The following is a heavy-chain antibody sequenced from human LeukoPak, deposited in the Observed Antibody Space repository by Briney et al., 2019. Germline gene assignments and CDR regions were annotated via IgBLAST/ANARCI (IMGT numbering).Heavy chain of an antibody. J-gene: IGHJ3*02. Sequence: GGSLRLSCAASGFTFSNAWMSWVRQAPGKGLEWVAVISYDGSNKYYADSVKGRFTISRDNSKNTLYLQMNSLRAEDTAVYYCARFTYYYDSSGYSYHRGEAFDIWGQGTMVTVSS. V-gene: IGHV3-30-3*01. CDR3: ARFTYYYDSSGYSYHRGEAFDI. CDR2: ISYDGSNK. CDR1: GFTFSNAW. D-gene: IGHD3-22*01.